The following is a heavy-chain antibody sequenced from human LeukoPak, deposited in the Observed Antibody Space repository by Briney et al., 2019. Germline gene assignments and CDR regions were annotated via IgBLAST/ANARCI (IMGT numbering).Heavy chain of an antibody. V-gene: IGHV1-46*01. CDR3: AREDVRRIAVAGFGY. CDR1: GGTFSSYA. Sequence: ASVKVSCKASGGTFSSYAISWVRQAPGQGLEWMGIINPSGGSTSYAQKFQGRVTMTRDTSTSTVYMELSSLRSEDTAVYYCAREDVRRIAVAGFGYWGQGTLVTVSS. D-gene: IGHD6-19*01. CDR2: INPSGGST. J-gene: IGHJ4*02.